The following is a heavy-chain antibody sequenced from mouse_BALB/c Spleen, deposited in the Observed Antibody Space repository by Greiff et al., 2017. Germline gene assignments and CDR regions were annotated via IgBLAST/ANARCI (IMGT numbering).Heavy chain of an antibody. D-gene: IGHD1-2*01. CDR2: ISSGGST. Sequence: EVQGVESGGGLVKPGGSLKLSCAASGFTFSSYAMSWVRQTPEKRLEWVASISSGGSTYYPDSVKGRFTISRDNARNILYLQMSSLRSEDTAMYYCARGRGYEAWFAYWGQGTLVTVSA. CDR3: ARGRGYEAWFAY. CDR1: GFTFSSYA. V-gene: IGHV5-6-5*01. J-gene: IGHJ3*01.